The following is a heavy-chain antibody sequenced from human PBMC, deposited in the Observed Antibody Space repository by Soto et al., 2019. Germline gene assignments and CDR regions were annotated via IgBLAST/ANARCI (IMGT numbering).Heavy chain of an antibody. Sequence: SGFTVSNYYMTWVRQAPGKGLEWVAVNYRDHSTYYADSVKGRFTISRDNSKNTLYMQMNSLRVEDTAVYYCANVRGFGGQGTLVTVSS. D-gene: IGHD3-10*01. CDR2: NYRDHST. CDR3: ANVRGF. J-gene: IGHJ4*02. V-gene: IGHV3-53*01. CDR1: GFTVSNYY.